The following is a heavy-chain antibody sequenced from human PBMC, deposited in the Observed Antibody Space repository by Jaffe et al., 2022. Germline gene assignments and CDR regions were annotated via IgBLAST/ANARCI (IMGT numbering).Heavy chain of an antibody. V-gene: IGHV3-23*01. D-gene: IGHD2-15*01. J-gene: IGHJ4*02. CDR2: ITGSGGTT. CDR1: GFTLNNYA. Sequence: EVQLLESGGGLVQPGGSLRLSCTASGFTLNNYAMSWVRQAPGKGLEWVSGITGSGGTTYYADSVKGRFTISRDNSENTLCLQMNGLRAEDTAVYYCAKSGRGCSGDNCYSGGDYFDYWGQGTLVSVSS. CDR3: AKSGRGCSGDNCYSGGDYFDY.